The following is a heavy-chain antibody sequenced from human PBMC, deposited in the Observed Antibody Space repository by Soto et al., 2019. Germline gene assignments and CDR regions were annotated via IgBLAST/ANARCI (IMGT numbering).Heavy chain of an antibody. D-gene: IGHD5-12*01. V-gene: IGHV1-2*04. Sequence: QVPLVQSGAEVKKPGASVTVSCRASGDTFTGYYMHWVRQAPGQGLEWMGWINPNSGVTKYAQKFQGWVTMTRDTSIRTVYMELRRLRSDDTAVYYCARESGGATATLDYYYFYMDVWGTGTTVTVSS. CDR3: ARESGGATATLDYYYFYMDV. CDR2: INPNSGVT. CDR1: GDTFTGYY. J-gene: IGHJ6*03.